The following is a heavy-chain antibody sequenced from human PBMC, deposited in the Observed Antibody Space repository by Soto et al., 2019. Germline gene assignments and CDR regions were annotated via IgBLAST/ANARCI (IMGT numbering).Heavy chain of an antibody. J-gene: IGHJ4*02. CDR3: ASSANNRRITGTSTSGGTNDY. V-gene: IGHV3-23*01. CDR1: GFTFSSYA. Sequence: GGSLRLSCAASGFTFSSYAMRWVRQAPGKGLEWVSAISGSGGSTYYADSVKGRFTISRDNSKNTLYLQMNSLRAEDTAVYYWASSANNRRITGTSTSGGTNDYWGQGTLVTVSS. D-gene: IGHD1-7*01. CDR2: ISGSGGST.